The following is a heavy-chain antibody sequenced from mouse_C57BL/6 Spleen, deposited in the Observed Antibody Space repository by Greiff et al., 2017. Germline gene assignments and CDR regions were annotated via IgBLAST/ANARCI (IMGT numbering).Heavy chain of an antibody. CDR1: GYTFTSYW. Sequence: VQLQQPGAELVKPGASVKMSCKASGYTFTSYWITWVKQRPGQGLEWIGDIYPGSGSTNYNEKFKSKATLTVDTSSSTAYMQLSSLTSEDSAVYYCARRGYGYDAYFDYWGQGTTLTVSS. CDR2: IYPGSGST. J-gene: IGHJ2*01. V-gene: IGHV1-55*01. D-gene: IGHD2-2*01. CDR3: ARRGYGYDAYFDY.